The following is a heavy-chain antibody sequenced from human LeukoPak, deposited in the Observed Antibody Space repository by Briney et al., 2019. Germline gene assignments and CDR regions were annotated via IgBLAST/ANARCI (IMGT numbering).Heavy chain of an antibody. V-gene: IGHV3-20*04. J-gene: IGHJ6*03. CDR1: GFTFDDYG. CDR2: INWNGGST. Sequence: AGSLTLSCAASGFTFDDYGMSWVRQAPGKGLEWVSGINWNGGSTGYADSVKGRFTISRDNAKNSLYLQMSSLRAEDTALYYCARRRYSGSYSYYMDVWGKGTTVTVSS. D-gene: IGHD1-26*01. CDR3: ARRRYSGSYSYYMDV.